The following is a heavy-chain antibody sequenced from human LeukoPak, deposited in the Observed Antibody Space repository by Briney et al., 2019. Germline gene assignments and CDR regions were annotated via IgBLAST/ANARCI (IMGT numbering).Heavy chain of an antibody. J-gene: IGHJ2*01. CDR2: ISWNSGSI. V-gene: IGHV3-9*03. D-gene: IGHD7-27*01. CDR3: ARGPLGYWYFDL. Sequence: HAGGSLRLSCVASGFTLEDYAMHWVRQAPGKGLEWVSTISWNSGSIGYADSVKGRFTISRDNAKNSLFLQMNSLRAEDMALYYCARGPLGYWYFDLWGRGTLVTVSS. CDR1: GFTLEDYA.